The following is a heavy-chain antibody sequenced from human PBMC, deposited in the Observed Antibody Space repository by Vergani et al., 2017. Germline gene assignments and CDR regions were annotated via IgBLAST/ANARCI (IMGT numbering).Heavy chain of an antibody. CDR3: ANEANFAPWYYGMDV. J-gene: IGHJ6*02. CDR2: IWYDGSNK. CDR1: GFTFSSYG. D-gene: IGHD3-9*01. Sequence: QVQLVESGGGVVQPGRSLRLSCAASGFTFSSYGMHWVRQAPGKGLEWVAVIWYDGSNKYYADSVKGRFTISRDNSKNTLYLQMNSLRAEDTAVYYCANEANFAPWYYGMDVWGQGTTVTVSS. V-gene: IGHV3-33*06.